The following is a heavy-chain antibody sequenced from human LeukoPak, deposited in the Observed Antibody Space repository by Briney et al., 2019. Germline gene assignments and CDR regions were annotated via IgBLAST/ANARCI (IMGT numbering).Heavy chain of an antibody. CDR1: GFTFSSYA. CDR3: AKDQRYFGSGSDSYFDY. V-gene: IGHV3-23*01. J-gene: IGHJ4*02. CDR2: ISGSGGSK. D-gene: IGHD3-10*01. Sequence: GGSLRLSCTASGFTFSSYAMSWVRQAPGKGLEWVSGISGSGGSKYFADSVKGRFTISRDNSKNTLYLQMNSLRAEDTAVYYCAKDQRYFGSGSDSYFDYWGQGTLVTVSS.